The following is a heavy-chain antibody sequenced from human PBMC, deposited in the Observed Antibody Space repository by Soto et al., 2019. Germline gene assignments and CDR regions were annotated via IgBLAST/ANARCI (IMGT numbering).Heavy chain of an antibody. CDR3: AKLPLGYCKGGTCYRYFDY. J-gene: IGHJ4*02. Sequence: EVQLLDSGGGLAQPGGSLRLSCAASGFTFSNYAMTWVRQAPGKGLEWVSIITGNGGSTYYADSVKGRFTISRDNSQKTLYLQMNSLRVEDTAVYYCAKLPLGYCKGGTCYRYFDYWGQGTLVTVSS. CDR2: ITGNGGST. CDR1: GFTFSNYA. V-gene: IGHV3-23*01. D-gene: IGHD2-15*01.